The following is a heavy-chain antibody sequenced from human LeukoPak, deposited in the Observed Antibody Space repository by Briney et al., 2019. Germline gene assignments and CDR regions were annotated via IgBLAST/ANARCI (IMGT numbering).Heavy chain of an antibody. CDR1: GFTFSNAW. CDR3: TKERTDYYYYGMDV. J-gene: IGHJ6*01. V-gene: IGHV3-15*01. CDR2: FKGKADGGTI. Sequence: GGSLRLSCAASGFTFSNAWMSWVRQAPGKGLEWVGRFKGKADGGTIDYAAPVKDRFTILRDDSKNTLDLQMNSLKTEDTAVYFCTKERTDYYYYGMDVWGQGTTVTVSS.